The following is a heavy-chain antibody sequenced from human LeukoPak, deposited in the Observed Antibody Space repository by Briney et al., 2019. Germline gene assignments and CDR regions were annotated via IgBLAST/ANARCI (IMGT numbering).Heavy chain of an antibody. J-gene: IGHJ4*02. V-gene: IGHV3-21*01. CDR1: GFTFSSYS. D-gene: IGHD3-22*01. CDR2: ISSSSYI. Sequence: GGSLRLSCAASGFTFSSYSMNWVRQAPGKGLEWVSSISSSSYIYYADSVKGRLTISRDNAKNSLYLQMHSLRAEDTAVYYCARDQYYDSSAWGYWGQGTLVTVSS. CDR3: ARDQYYDSSAWGY.